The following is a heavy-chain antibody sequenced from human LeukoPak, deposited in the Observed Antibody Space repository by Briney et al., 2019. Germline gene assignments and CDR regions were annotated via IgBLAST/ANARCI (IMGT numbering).Heavy chain of an antibody. CDR2: ISGSGGST. V-gene: IGHV3-23*01. D-gene: IGHD5-18*01. CDR1: AFTFSDYV. Sequence: PGASLRLSCAASAFTFSDYVMSWVRQAPGKGLEWVSAISGSGGSTYYADSVKGRFTISRDNSKNTLYLQMNSLRAEDTAVYYCAKMRTAIVDYWGQGTLVTVSS. J-gene: IGHJ4*02. CDR3: AKMRTAIVDY.